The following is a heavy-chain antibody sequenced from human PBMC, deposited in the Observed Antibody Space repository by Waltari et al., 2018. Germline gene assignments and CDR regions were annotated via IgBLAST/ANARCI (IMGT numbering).Heavy chain of an antibody. J-gene: IGHJ2*01. V-gene: IGHV4-4*07. CDR1: GGSISSYY. Sequence: QVQLQESDPGLVKPSETLSLTCTVSGGSISSYYWSWIRQPAGKGLEWIGRIYTSGSTNYNPSLKSRVTMSVDTSKNQFSLKLSSVTAADTAVYYCARDGNIVVVPAASVWYFDLWGRGTLVTVSS. D-gene: IGHD2-2*01. CDR2: IYTSGST. CDR3: ARDGNIVVVPAASVWYFDL.